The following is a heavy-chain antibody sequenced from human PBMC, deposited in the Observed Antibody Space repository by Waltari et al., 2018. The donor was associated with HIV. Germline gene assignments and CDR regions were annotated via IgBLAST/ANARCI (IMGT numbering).Heavy chain of an antibody. V-gene: IGHV3-30*04. J-gene: IGHJ4*02. CDR1: GLTFGRSA. D-gene: IGHD2-15*01. CDR2: ILPDGSKS. Sequence: QVQLVESGGSVVQPGRSLSLPCAAPGLTFGRSAMHFLRQAPGKGLEWVAHILPDGSKSYYADSVKGRFTISRDNSKNTLYLQMNSLRAEDTAVYYCARGPESGAFDYWGQGNLVTVSS. CDR3: ARGPESGAFDY.